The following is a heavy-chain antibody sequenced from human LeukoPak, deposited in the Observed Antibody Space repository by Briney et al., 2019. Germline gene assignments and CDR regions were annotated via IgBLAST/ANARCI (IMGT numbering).Heavy chain of an antibody. CDR1: GYTFTNYG. D-gene: IGHD2-2*01. V-gene: IGHV1-18*04. J-gene: IGHJ6*02. CDR3: ARGYCRSTSCHEPPLYGMDV. Sequence: GASVKVSGKASGYTFTNYGFSWVRQAPGQGLEWMGWISTYSGNTNYAQQLQGRVTMTSDTSTSTVYMELRSLRSDDTAVYYCARGYCRSTSCHEPPLYGMDVWGQGTTVTVS. CDR2: ISTYSGNT.